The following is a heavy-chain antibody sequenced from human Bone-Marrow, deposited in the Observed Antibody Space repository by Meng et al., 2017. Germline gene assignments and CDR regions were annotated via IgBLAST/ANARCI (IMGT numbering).Heavy chain of an antibody. Sequence: SVKVSCKASGGTFSSYAISWVRQAPGQGLEWMGGIIPIFGTANYAQKFQGRVTITRNTSISTAYMELSSLRSEDTAVYYCARVSRYDSSGYYLIPEDIWGQGTLVTVSS. V-gene: IGHV1-69*05. CDR1: GGTFSSYA. CDR3: ARVSRYDSSGYYLIPEDI. J-gene: IGHJ4*02. D-gene: IGHD3-22*01. CDR2: IIPIFGTA.